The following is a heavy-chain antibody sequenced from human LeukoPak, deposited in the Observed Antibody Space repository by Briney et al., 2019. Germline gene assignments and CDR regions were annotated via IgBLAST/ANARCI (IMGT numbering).Heavy chain of an antibody. D-gene: IGHD6-13*01. CDR2: VYFSGST. Sequence: SETLSLTCTNSGGSISTYYWSWVRQPPGEGLEWIGYVYFSGSTNYNPSLKSRVTISVDTSKNQFSLTLSSVTAADTAVYYCATAGQLLVFGSWGQGTLVTVSS. CDR3: ATAGQLLVFGS. J-gene: IGHJ5*01. CDR1: GGSISTYY. V-gene: IGHV4-59*08.